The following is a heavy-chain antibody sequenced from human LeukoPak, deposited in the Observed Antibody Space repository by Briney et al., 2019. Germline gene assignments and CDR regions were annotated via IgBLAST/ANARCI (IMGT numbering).Heavy chain of an antibody. Sequence: KTSETLSLTCTVSGGSISSYYWSWIRQPPGKGLEWIGYIYYSGSTNYNPSLKSRVTISVDTSKNQFSLKLSSVTAADTAAYYCARSKSMIVDYWGQGTLVTVSS. CDR1: GGSISSYY. V-gene: IGHV4-59*08. CDR3: ARSKSMIVDY. J-gene: IGHJ4*02. D-gene: IGHD3-22*01. CDR2: IYYSGST.